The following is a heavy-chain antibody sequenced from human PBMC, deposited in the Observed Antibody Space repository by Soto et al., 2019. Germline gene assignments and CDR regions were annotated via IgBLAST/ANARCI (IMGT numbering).Heavy chain of an antibody. CDR3: ARLYSYAYAFDI. CDR2: VKQDGSAK. CDR1: VFTFNNYW. J-gene: IGHJ3*02. Sequence: GPLRLSCGASVFTFNNYWMTWVRQAPRKGLEWVANVKQDGSAKYYVDSVKGRFTISRDTAKNLLYLQMNSLRAEDTAIYYCARLYSYAYAFDIWGQGTMVTVSS. D-gene: IGHD5-18*01. V-gene: IGHV3-7*01.